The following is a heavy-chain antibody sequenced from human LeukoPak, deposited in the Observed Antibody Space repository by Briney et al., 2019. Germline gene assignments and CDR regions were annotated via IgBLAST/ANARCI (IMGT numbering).Heavy chain of an antibody. V-gene: IGHV1-69*01. CDR1: GGTFSSYA. J-gene: IGHJ2*01. Sequence: SVKVSCKASGGTFSSYAISWVRQAPGQGLEWMGGIIPIFGTANYAQKFQGRVTITADESTSTAYMELSSLRSEDTAVYYCARVRFDIVVVPAALGGYFDLWGRGTLVTVSS. D-gene: IGHD2-2*01. CDR2: IIPIFGTA. CDR3: ARVRFDIVVVPAALGGYFDL.